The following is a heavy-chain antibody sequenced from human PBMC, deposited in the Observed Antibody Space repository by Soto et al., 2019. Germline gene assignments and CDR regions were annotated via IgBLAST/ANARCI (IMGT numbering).Heavy chain of an antibody. CDR2: ISWNSGSI. CDR1: GFTFDDYA. Sequence: GGSLRLSCAASGFTFDDYAMQWVRQAPGKGLEWVSGISWNSGSIGYADSVKGRFTISRDNAKNSLYLQMNSLRAEDTALYYCAKDMRGYSHAVHYWGTGPLVTVSS. D-gene: IGHD5-18*01. CDR3: AKDMRGYSHAVHY. V-gene: IGHV3-9*01. J-gene: IGHJ4*02.